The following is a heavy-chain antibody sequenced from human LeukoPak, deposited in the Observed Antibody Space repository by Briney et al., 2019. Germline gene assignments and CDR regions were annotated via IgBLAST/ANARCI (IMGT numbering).Heavy chain of an antibody. V-gene: IGHV4-39*01. J-gene: IGHJ5*02. Sequence: SETLSLTCTVSGGSISSSGYYWGWIRQPPGKGLEWIGSIYYSGSTYYNPSLKSRVTISVDTSKNQFSLKLSSVTAADTAVYYCAGHLRMRYNWNPRNWFDPWGQGTLVTVSS. CDR2: IYYSGST. CDR1: GGSISSSGYY. CDR3: AGHLRMRYNWNPRNWFDP. D-gene: IGHD1-20*01.